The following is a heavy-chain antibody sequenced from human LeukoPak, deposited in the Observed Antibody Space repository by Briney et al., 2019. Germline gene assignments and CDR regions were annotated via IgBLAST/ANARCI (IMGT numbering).Heavy chain of an antibody. D-gene: IGHD2-2*01. CDR3: AREHSDCSSTSCWSWFDP. V-gene: IGHV4-59*01. CDR1: GGSISSYH. J-gene: IGHJ5*02. CDR2: IYYSGST. Sequence: SETLSLTCTVSGGSISSYHWSWIRQPPGKGLEWIGYIYYSGSTNYNPSLKSRVTISVDTSKNQFSLKLSSVTAADTAVYYCAREHSDCSSTSCWSWFDPWGQGTLVTVSS.